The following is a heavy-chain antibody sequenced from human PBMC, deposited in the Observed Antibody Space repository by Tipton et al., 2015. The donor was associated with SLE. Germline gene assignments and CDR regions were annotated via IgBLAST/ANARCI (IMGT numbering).Heavy chain of an antibody. CDR3: ARDLGTDSPYYLDY. D-gene: IGHD2-21*01. J-gene: IGHJ4*02. CDR1: GGSISSYY. V-gene: IGHV4-4*07. Sequence: TLSLTCTVSGGSISSYYWSWIRQPAGKGLEWIGRIYSSGSTNYNPSLKSRVTMSVDTSKNQFSLKLNSVTAADTAVYYCARDLGTDSPYYLDYWGQGTLVTVSS. CDR2: IYSSGST.